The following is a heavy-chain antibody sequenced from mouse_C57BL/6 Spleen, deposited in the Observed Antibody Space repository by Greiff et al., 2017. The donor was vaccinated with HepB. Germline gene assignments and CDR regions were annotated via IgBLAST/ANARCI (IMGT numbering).Heavy chain of an antibody. D-gene: IGHD1-1*01. CDR2: INPNNGGT. CDR3: ARGYYGSSPIYYYAMDY. J-gene: IGHJ4*01. Sequence: EVQLQQSGPELVKPGASVKIPCKASGYTFTDYNMDWVKQSHGKSLEWIGDINPNNGGTIYNQKFKGKATLTVDKSSSTAYMELRSLTSEDTAVYYCARGYYGSSPIYYYAMDYWGQGTSVTVSS. V-gene: IGHV1-18*01. CDR1: GYTFTDYN.